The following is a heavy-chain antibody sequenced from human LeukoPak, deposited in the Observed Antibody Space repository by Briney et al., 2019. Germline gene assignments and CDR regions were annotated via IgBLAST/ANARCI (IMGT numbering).Heavy chain of an antibody. CDR1: GFTFSSYG. V-gene: IGHV3-30*18. D-gene: IGHD3-22*01. J-gene: IGHJ3*02. CDR2: ISYDGSNK. CDR3: AKTSFYYSGAFDI. Sequence: GGSLRLSCAASGFTFSSYGMHWVRQAPGKGLEWVAVISYDGSNKYYVDSVKGRFTISRDNSKNTLYLQMSLRVEDTAVYYCAKTSFYYSGAFDIWGQGTMVTVSS.